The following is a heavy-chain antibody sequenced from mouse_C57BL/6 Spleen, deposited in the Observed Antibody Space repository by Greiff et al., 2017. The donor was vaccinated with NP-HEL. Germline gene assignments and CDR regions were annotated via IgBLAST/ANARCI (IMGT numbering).Heavy chain of an antibody. V-gene: IGHV5-4*01. D-gene: IGHD3-2*02. J-gene: IGHJ3*01. CDR1: GFTFSSYA. CDR3: ARGGSGYPY. Sequence: EVQGVESGGGLVKPGGSLKLSCAASGFTFSSYAMSWVRQTPEKRLEWVATISDGGSYTYYPDNVKGRFTISRDNAKNNLYLQMSHLKSEDTAMYYCARGGSGYPYWGQGTLVTVSA. CDR2: ISDGGSYT.